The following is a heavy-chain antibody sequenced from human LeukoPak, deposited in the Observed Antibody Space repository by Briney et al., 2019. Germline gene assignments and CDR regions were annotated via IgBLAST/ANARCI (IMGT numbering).Heavy chain of an antibody. Sequence: SETLSLTCAVYGGSFSGYYWRWIRQPPGKGLEWIGEINHSGSTNHNPSLKSRVTISVDTSKNQFSLKLSSVTAADTAVYYYARPLLWRNWFDPWGQGTLVTVSS. CDR3: ARPLLWRNWFDP. CDR1: GGSFSGYY. CDR2: INHSGST. V-gene: IGHV4-34*01. D-gene: IGHD2/OR15-2a*01. J-gene: IGHJ5*02.